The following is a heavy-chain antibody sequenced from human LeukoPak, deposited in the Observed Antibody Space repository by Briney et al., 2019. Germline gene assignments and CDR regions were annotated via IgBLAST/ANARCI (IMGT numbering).Heavy chain of an antibody. CDR2: ISAYNGNT. J-gene: IGHJ6*03. CDR1: GYTFTSYG. Sequence: GASVKVSCKASGYTFTSYGISWVRQAPGQGLEWMGWISAYNGNTNYAQKLQGRVTMTTDTSTSTAYMELRSLRSDDTAVYYCARGPYQLNYYYYYMDVWGKGTTVTVSS. CDR3: ARGPYQLNYYYYYMDV. D-gene: IGHD2-2*01. V-gene: IGHV1-18*01.